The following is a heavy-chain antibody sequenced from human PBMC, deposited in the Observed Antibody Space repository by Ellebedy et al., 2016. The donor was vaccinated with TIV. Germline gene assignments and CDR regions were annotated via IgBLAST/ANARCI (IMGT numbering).Heavy chain of an antibody. CDR2: ISGYNGNT. V-gene: IGHV1-18*01. CDR1: GYTFSSYA. J-gene: IGHJ6*03. CDR3: ARDQDPTYYYYYYMDV. Sequence: ASVKVSCXASGYTFSSYAITWVRQAPGQGLEWMGWISGYNGNTKYAQNLQGRVTMTTDTSTSTVYMELRSLTSDDTAVYYCARDQDPTYYYYYYMDVWGKGTTVTVSS.